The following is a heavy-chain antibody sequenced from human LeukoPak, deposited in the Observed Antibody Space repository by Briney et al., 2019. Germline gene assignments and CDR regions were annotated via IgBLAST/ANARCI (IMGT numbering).Heavy chain of an antibody. J-gene: IGHJ3*02. Sequence: SVKVSCKASGYTFTGYYMHWVRQAPGQGLEWMGRIIPILGTANYAQKFQGRVTITTDESTSTAYMELSSLRSEDTAVYYCARVRWELRRISAFDIWGQGTMVTVSS. CDR3: ARVRWELRRISAFDI. V-gene: IGHV1-69*05. CDR1: GYTFTGYY. D-gene: IGHD1-26*01. CDR2: IIPILGTA.